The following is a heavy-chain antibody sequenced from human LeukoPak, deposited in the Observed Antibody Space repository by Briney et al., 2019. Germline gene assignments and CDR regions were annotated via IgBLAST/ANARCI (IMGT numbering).Heavy chain of an antibody. CDR2: INYNGEIT. D-gene: IGHD4-17*01. V-gene: IGHV4-34*01. Sequence: SETLSLTCTVSGGSFSGYLWSWLRQSPGKGLEWIGEINYNGEITNYNPSLKSRVTISVDTSKNQFSLKLSSVTAADTAVYYCARLTHDYGDPYYFDYWGQGTLVTVSS. CDR3: ARLTHDYGDPYYFDY. CDR1: GGSFSGYL. J-gene: IGHJ4*02.